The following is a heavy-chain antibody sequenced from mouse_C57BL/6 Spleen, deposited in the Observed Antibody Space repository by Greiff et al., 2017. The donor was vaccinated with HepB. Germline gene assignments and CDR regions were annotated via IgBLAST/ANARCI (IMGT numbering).Heavy chain of an antibody. CDR1: GYTFTSYW. CDR3: ARGNYDGAWFAY. J-gene: IGHJ3*01. CDR2: INPSNGGT. D-gene: IGHD2-4*01. Sequence: QVQLQQPGTELVKPGASVKLSCKASGYTFTSYWMHWVKQRPGQGLEWIGNINPSNGGTKYNEKFKSKATLTVDKSSSTAYMQLSSLTSEDSAVYYCARGNYDGAWFAYWGQGTLVTVSA. V-gene: IGHV1-53*01.